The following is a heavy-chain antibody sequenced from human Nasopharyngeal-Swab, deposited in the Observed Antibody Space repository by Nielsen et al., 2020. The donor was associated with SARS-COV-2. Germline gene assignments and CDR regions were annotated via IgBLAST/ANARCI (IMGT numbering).Heavy chain of an antibody. CDR3: ARDGSGYSYGLLDY. CDR2: MYSGGST. CDR1: GFTVSSNY. Sequence: GESLKISCAASGFTVSSNYMSWVRQAPGKGLEWVSVMYSGGSTYYAASVKGRFTISRDNSKNTLYLQMNSLRAEDTAVYYCARDGSGYSYGLLDYWGQGTLVTVSS. J-gene: IGHJ4*02. V-gene: IGHV3-66*01. D-gene: IGHD5-18*01.